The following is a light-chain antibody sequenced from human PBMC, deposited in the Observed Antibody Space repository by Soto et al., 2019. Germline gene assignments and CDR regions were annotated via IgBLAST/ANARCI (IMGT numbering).Light chain of an antibody. Sequence: DIVMTQSPDSRAVSLGERATINCKSSQSVLYSSNNKNYLAWYQQKPGQPPKLLIYWASARESGVPDRFSGSGSGTDFTLTIAGLQAEDVAVYYCQQYYNTPYTFGQGTKLEI. CDR3: QQYYNTPYT. J-gene: IGKJ2*01. CDR2: WAS. CDR1: QSVLYSSNNKNY. V-gene: IGKV4-1*01.